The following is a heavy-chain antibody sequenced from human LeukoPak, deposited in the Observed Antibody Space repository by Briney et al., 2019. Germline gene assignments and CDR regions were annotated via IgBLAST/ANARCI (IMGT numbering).Heavy chain of an antibody. J-gene: IGHJ4*02. Sequence: GGSLRHSCAAPGLTFSIYSMKWVRKAPRESLECVSSISSSSSYIYYADSVKGRFTISRDNAKNSLYLQMNSLRAQNTAVYYSARESVYQLLPADFDYWGQGTLVTVSS. CDR2: ISSSSSYI. D-gene: IGHD2-2*01. CDR3: ARESVYQLLPADFDY. V-gene: IGHV3-21*04. CDR1: GLTFSIYS.